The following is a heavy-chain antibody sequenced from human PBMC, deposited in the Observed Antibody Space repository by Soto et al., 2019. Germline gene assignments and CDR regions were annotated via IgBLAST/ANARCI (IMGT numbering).Heavy chain of an antibody. J-gene: IGHJ6*02. CDR1: GYSFTSYW. V-gene: IGHV5-51*01. Sequence: GESLKISCKGSGYSFTSYWNGWVRQMPGKGLEWMGIIYPGDSDTRYSPSFQGQVTISADKSISTAYLQWSSLKASDTAMYYCARLFMVRGVRDYYYGMDVWGQGTTVTVSS. CDR3: ARLFMVRGVRDYYYGMDV. D-gene: IGHD3-10*01. CDR2: IYPGDSDT.